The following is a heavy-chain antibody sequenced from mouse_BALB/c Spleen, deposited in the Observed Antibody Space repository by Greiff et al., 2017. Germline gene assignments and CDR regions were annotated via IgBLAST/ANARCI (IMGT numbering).Heavy chain of an antibody. D-gene: IGHD1-2*01. CDR1: GFSLTGYG. J-gene: IGHJ4*01. CDR2: IWGDGST. Sequence: QVQLKQSGPGLVAPSQSLSITCTVSGFSLTGYGVNWVRQPPGKGLEWLGMIWGDGSTDYNSALISRLSISKDNSKSQVFLKMNRLQTDDTARYYCARGINTATGAMDYWGQGTSVTVSS. CDR3: ARGINTATGAMDY. V-gene: IGHV2-6-7*01.